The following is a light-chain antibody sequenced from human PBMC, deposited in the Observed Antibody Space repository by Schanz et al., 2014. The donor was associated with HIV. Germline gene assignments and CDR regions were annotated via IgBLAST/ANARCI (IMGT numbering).Light chain of an antibody. Sequence: QSALTQPPSASATPGQRVIISCSGSRSDIGSRSVDWYQQHPGKAPKLMIYEVSKRPSGVSNRFSGSKSGNTASLTISGLQAEDEADYYCCSYGGNDNALFGGGTKLTVL. CDR1: RSDIGSRS. CDR2: EVS. CDR3: CSYGGNDNAL. J-gene: IGLJ2*01. V-gene: IGLV2-23*02.